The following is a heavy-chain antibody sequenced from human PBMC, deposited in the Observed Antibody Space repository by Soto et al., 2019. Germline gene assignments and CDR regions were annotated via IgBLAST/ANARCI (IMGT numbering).Heavy chain of an antibody. J-gene: IGHJ2*01. CDR3: ASVSVEGGYFDL. CDR1: GYTFTNYG. Sequence: QVQLVQSGAEVKKPGASVKVSCKASGYTFTNYGITRVRQAPAQGLEWMAWISTYNGNTNYAQKCQGRVTMTTHTSRSTAYMELRSLRSDETAVYYCASVSVEGGYFDLWGRGTLVTVSS. V-gene: IGHV1-18*01. D-gene: IGHD2-15*01. CDR2: ISTYNGNT.